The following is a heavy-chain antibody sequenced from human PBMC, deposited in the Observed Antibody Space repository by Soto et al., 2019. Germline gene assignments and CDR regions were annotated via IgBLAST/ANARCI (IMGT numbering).Heavy chain of an antibody. CDR1: GFTFSDYY. Sequence: QVQLVESGGGLVKPGGSLRLSCAASGFTFSDYYMSWIRQAPGKGLEWVSYISSSSSYTNYADSVKGRFTISRDNAKNXLFXQMNSLRAEDTAVYYCARDGLAYCGGDCYYGPFDYWGQGTLVTVSS. V-gene: IGHV3-11*05. CDR2: ISSSSSYT. J-gene: IGHJ4*02. CDR3: ARDGLAYCGGDCYYGPFDY. D-gene: IGHD2-21*02.